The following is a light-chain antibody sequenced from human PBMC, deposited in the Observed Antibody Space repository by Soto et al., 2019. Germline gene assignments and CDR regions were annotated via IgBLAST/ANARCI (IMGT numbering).Light chain of an antibody. J-gene: IGKJ5*01. Sequence: IVLTQYTATLSFSPGERAILSCRASQSVNSYLAWYQQKPGLPPRLLIYDASSRATGIPARFSGSGSGTDFTLTISSLEPEDFAVYYCQQRSTITFGQGTRLEI. CDR3: QQRSTIT. CDR2: DAS. V-gene: IGKV3-11*01. CDR1: QSVNSY.